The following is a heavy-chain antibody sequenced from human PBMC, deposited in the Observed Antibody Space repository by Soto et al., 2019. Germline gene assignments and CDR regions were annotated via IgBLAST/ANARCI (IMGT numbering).Heavy chain of an antibody. CDR1: GYSFTSYW. D-gene: IGHD1-20*01. J-gene: IGHJ6*02. CDR3: ARLPITGTNYYYYGMDV. CDR2: IDPSDSYT. Sequence: PGESLKISCKGSGYSFTSYWISWVRQMPGKGLEWMGRIDPSDSYTNYSPSFQGHVTISADKSISTAYLQWCSLKASDTAMYYCARLPITGTNYYYYGMDVWGQGTTVTVSS. V-gene: IGHV5-10-1*01.